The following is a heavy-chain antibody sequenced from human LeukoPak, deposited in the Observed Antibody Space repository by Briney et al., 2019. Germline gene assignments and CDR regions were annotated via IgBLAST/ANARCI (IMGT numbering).Heavy chain of an antibody. V-gene: IGHV4-39*01. D-gene: IGHD5/OR15-5a*01. J-gene: IGHJ3*02. CDR1: GGSISSSSYY. CDR2: IYYSGST. CDR3: ARPSRSVSTAGAFDI. Sequence: NTSETLSLTCTVSGGSISSSSYYWGWIRQPPGKGLEWIGSIYYSGSTYYNPSLKSRVTISVDTSKNQFSLKLSSVTAADTAVYYCARPSRSVSTAGAFDIWGQGTMVTVSS.